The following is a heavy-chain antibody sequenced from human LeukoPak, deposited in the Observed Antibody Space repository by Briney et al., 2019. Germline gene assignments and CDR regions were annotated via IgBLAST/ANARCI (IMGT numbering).Heavy chain of an antibody. Sequence: GRSLRLSCAASGFTFSSYAMHWVRQAPGKGLEWVAVISYDGSNKYYADSVKGRFTISRDNSKNTLYLQMNSLRAEDTAVYYCARVYCSSTSCYSYYGMDVWGQGTTVTVSS. CDR3: ARVYCSSTSCYSYYGMDV. V-gene: IGHV3-30-3*01. CDR2: ISYDGSNK. D-gene: IGHD2-2*02. CDR1: GFTFSSYA. J-gene: IGHJ6*02.